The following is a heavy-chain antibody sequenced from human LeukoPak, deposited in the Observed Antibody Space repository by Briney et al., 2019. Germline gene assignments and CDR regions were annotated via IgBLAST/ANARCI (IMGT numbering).Heavy chain of an antibody. CDR3: AREGVTTVAPQWG. V-gene: IGHV3-53*01. D-gene: IGHD4-17*01. J-gene: IGHJ4*02. Sequence: GGSLRLSCAASGLTVSSNYMSWVRQAPGKGLEWVSVIYSGGSTYYADSVKGRFTISRDNSKNTLYLQMNSLRAEDTAVYYCAREGVTTVAPQWGWGQGTLVTVSS. CDR1: GLTVSSNY. CDR2: IYSGGST.